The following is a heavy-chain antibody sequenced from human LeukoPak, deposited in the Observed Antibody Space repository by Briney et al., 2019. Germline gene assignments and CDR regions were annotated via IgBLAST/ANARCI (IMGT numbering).Heavy chain of an antibody. CDR3: AGEWGEILNPTAFDI. CDR1: GHIFTSHY. CDR2: INPSDGST. J-gene: IGHJ3*02. D-gene: IGHD1-26*01. Sequence: GSSVKVSCKASGHIFTSHYMHWVRQAPGQGLEWMGVINPSDGSTGYAENFQGRVTMTRDTSTSVVYMDLSSLKSEDTAVYYCAGEWGEILNPTAFDIWGQGTMVTVSS. V-gene: IGHV1-46*01.